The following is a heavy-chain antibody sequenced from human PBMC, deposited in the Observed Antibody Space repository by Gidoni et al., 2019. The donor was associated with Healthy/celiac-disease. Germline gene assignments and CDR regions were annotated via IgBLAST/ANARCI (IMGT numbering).Heavy chain of an antibody. CDR3: ARDLTGKDTEASFSS. CDR1: GFHFSRYG. CDR2: IWYDGSNK. V-gene: IGHV3-33*01. J-gene: IGHJ5*02. D-gene: IGHD6-13*01. Sequence: QVQLVESGGGVVQHGRSLRLSCAASGFHFSRYGMHWVRKAPGKGLEWVAVIWYDGSNKYYADSVKGRFTISRDNSKNTLYLQMNSLRAEDTAVYYCARDLTGKDTEASFSSWGQGTLVTVSS.